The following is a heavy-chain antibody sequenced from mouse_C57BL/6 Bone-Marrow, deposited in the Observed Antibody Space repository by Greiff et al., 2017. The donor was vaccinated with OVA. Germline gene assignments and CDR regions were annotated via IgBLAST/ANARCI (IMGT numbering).Heavy chain of an antibody. CDR1: GYTFTDYY. D-gene: IGHD1-3*01. CDR2: IFPGSGST. CDR3: ARNILDAFLYYFDY. V-gene: IGHV1-75*01. J-gene: IGHJ2*01. Sequence: QVQLKESGPELVKPGASVKISCKASGYTFTDYYINWVKQRPGQGLEWIGWIFPGSGSTYYNEKFKGKATLTVDKSSSTAYMLLSSLTSEDSAVYFCARNILDAFLYYFDYWGQGTTLTVSS.